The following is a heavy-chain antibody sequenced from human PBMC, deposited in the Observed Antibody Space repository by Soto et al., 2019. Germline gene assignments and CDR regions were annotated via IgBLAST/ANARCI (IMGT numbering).Heavy chain of an antibody. V-gene: IGHV3-49*03. D-gene: IGHD1-20*01. CDR1: GFTFGDYT. J-gene: IGHJ4*02. Sequence: EVQLVESGGGLVQPGRSLRLSCTASGFTFGDYTMSWFRQAPGKGLEWVGFIRANSHGGTTEYAASVKGRFTISRDDSKNIAYLQMNSLRAEDTALYYCAKDFSVITRGILFDYWGQGTLVTVSS. CDR2: IRANSHGGTT. CDR3: AKDFSVITRGILFDY.